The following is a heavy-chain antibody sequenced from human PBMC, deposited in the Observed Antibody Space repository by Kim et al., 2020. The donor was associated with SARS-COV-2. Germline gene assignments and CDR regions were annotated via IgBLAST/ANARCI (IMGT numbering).Heavy chain of an antibody. D-gene: IGHD6-13*01. CDR1: GGTFSSYA. CDR3: ARDPLTGLAAAGPLDWGGMDV. V-gene: IGHV1-69*13. Sequence: SVKVSCKASGGTFSSYAISWVRQAPGQGLEWMGGIIPIFGTANYAQKFQGRVTITADESTSTAYMELSSLRSEDTAVYYCARDPLTGLAAAGPLDWGGMDVWGQGTTVTVSS. CDR2: IIPIFGTA. J-gene: IGHJ6*02.